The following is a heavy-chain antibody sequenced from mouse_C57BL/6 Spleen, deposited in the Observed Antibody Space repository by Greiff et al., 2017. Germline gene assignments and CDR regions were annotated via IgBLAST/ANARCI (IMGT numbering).Heavy chain of an antibody. Sequence: VQLQQSGAELVKPGASVKISCKASGYAFSSYWMNWVKQRPGKGLEWIGQIYPGDGETNYNGKFKGKATLTADKSSSTAYMQLSSLTSEDSAVYFCARDYYGSSWKNAMDYWGQGTSVTVSS. CDR3: ARDYYGSSWKNAMDY. V-gene: IGHV1-80*01. J-gene: IGHJ4*01. D-gene: IGHD1-1*01. CDR2: IYPGDGET. CDR1: GYAFSSYW.